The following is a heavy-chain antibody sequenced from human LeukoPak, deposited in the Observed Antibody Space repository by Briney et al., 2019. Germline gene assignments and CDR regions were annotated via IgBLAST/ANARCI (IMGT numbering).Heavy chain of an antibody. Sequence: PGGSLRLSCAASGFTFSSYAMHWVRQAPGKGLEWVAVISYDGSNKYYADSVKGRLTISRDNSKNTLYLQMNSLRAEDTAIYYCAKDRRLPWDYFDSWGQGTLVTVSS. CDR1: GFTFSSYA. CDR2: ISYDGSNK. J-gene: IGHJ4*02. V-gene: IGHV3-30-3*01. CDR3: AKDRRLPWDYFDS. D-gene: IGHD5-18*01.